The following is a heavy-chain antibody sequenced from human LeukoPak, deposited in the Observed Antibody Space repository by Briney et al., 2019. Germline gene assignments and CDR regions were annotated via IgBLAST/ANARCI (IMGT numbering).Heavy chain of an antibody. CDR3: ARLKFYDSTGYSPGYYMDV. Sequence: SETLSLTCTVSVGSIISNNWSWIRQSAGTGLEWIGRISGSGITDYNPSLKSRVTMSLDTSRKQFSLRLTSVTAADTAVYYCARLKFYDSTGYSPGYYMDVWGKGTTVSVFS. CDR2: ISGSGIT. V-gene: IGHV4-4*07. J-gene: IGHJ6*03. CDR1: VGSIISNN. D-gene: IGHD3-22*01.